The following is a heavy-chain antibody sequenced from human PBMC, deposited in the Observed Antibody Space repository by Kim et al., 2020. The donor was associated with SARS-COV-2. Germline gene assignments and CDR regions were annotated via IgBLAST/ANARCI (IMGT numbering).Heavy chain of an antibody. CDR3: ARAFPNTVDQGGFDP. J-gene: IGHJ5*02. D-gene: IGHD4-4*01. Sequence: SETLSLTCTVSGGSVSSGSYYWSWIRQPPGKGLEWIGYIYYSGSTNYNPSLKSRVTISVDTSKNQFSLKLSSVTAADMAVYYCARAFPNTVDQGGFDPWGQGTLVTVSS. CDR2: IYYSGST. V-gene: IGHV4-61*01. CDR1: GGSVSSGSYY.